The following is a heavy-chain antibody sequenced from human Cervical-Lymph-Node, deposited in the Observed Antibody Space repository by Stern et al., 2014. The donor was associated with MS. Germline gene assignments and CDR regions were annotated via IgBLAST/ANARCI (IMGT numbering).Heavy chain of an antibody. J-gene: IGHJ4*02. D-gene: IGHD3-22*01. V-gene: IGHV4-61*02. CDR1: GDSISSDTYY. CDR2: IYTNGAN. CDR3: ARGHSSGFHFDS. Sequence: QLQLQESGPGLVKPSETLSLTCTVSGDSISSDTYYWSWIRQPAGKGLEWVGRIYTNGANKYNPSLKSRVTTSLDTYKNQFPLKMTAGTAADTAVYYCARGHSSGFHFDSWGQGTLVTVSS.